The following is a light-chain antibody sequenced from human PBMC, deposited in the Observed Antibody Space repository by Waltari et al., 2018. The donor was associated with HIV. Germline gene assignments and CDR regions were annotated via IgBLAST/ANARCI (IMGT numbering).Light chain of an antibody. CDR1: SSNIGAGYD. CDR2: QNI. J-gene: IGLJ2*01. V-gene: IGLV1-40*01. CDR3: QSYDKRLTWV. Sequence: HSPLTQPPSVSGVPGQRVTISCPGRSSNIGAGYDVHWYQKNPGTAPKLLIFQNINRPSGVPDRFSGSKSVTSASLVITGLQAEDEADYYCQSYDKRLTWVFGGGTSLTVL.